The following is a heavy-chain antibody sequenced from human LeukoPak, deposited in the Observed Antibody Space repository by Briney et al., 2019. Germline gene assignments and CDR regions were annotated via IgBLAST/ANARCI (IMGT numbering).Heavy chain of an antibody. CDR1: GGSISSGGYY. V-gene: IGHV4-61*08. J-gene: IGHJ6*02. D-gene: IGHD2-2*01. Sequence: SETLSLTCTVSGGSISSGGYYWSWIRQPPGKGLEWIGYIYYSGSTNYNPSLKSRVTISVDTSKNQFSLKLSSVTAADTAVYYCAGLHSVVPNGMDVWGQGTTVTVSS. CDR3: AGLHSVVPNGMDV. CDR2: IYYSGST.